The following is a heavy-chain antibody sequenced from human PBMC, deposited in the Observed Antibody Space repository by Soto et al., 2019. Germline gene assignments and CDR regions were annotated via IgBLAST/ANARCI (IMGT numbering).Heavy chain of an antibody. CDR3: ARRGRYCSSTSCYYYYGMDV. J-gene: IGHJ6*02. Sequence: GESLKISCKGSGYSVTSYWISWVRQMPGKGLEWMGRIDPSDSYTNYSPSFQGHVTISADKSISTAYLQWSSLKASDTAMYYCARRGRYCSSTSCYYYYGMDVWGQGTTVTVSS. V-gene: IGHV5-10-1*01. D-gene: IGHD2-2*01. CDR2: IDPSDSYT. CDR1: GYSVTSYW.